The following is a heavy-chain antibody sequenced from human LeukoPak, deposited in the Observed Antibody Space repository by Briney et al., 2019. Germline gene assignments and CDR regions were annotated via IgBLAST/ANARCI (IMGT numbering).Heavy chain of an antibody. Sequence: SCKASGYSFTSYYMHWVRQAPGKGLEWVSYISSSDSTIYYADSVKGRFTISRDNAKNSLYLQMNSLRAEDTAVYYCARDYGGSSPFDYWGQGTLVTVSS. CDR3: ARDYGGSSPFDY. J-gene: IGHJ4*02. D-gene: IGHD4-23*01. CDR2: ISSSDSTI. CDR1: GYSFTSYY. V-gene: IGHV3-48*03.